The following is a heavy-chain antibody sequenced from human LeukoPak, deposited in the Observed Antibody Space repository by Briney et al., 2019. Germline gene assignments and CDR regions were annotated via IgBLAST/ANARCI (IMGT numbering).Heavy chain of an antibody. CDR1: GGSISSYY. Sequence: TSETLSLTCTVSGGSISSYYWSWIRQPPGKGLEWIGYIYYSGSTNYNPSLKSRVTISVDTSKNQFSLKLSSVTAADTAVYYCARVGGISNYYDSSGYYYLDYWGQGTLVTVSS. J-gene: IGHJ4*02. V-gene: IGHV4-59*01. CDR3: ARVGGISNYYDSSGYYYLDY. CDR2: IYYSGST. D-gene: IGHD3-22*01.